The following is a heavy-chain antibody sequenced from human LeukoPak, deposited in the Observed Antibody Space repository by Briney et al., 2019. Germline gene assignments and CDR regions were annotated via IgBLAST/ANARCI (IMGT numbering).Heavy chain of an antibody. D-gene: IGHD3-22*01. J-gene: IGHJ5*02. V-gene: IGHV3-11*01. CDR1: GFTFSDYY. CDR3: ASAPDYYDSSGYYPNWFDP. CDR2: ISSGGSTI. Sequence: GGSLRLSCAASGFTFSDYYMSWIRQAPGKGLEWVSYISSGGSTIYYADSVKGRFTISRDNAKNSLYLQMNSLRAEDTAVYYCASAPDYYDSSGYYPNWFDPWGQGTLVTVSS.